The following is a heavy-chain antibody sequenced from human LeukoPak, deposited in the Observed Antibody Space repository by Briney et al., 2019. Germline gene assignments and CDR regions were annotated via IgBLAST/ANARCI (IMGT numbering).Heavy chain of an antibody. CDR2: ISTYSGNT. D-gene: IGHD6-13*01. Sequence: ASVKVSCKASGYTFTNYGISWVRQAPGQGLEWMGWISTYSGNTNYVQKLQGRVTMTTDTSTNTAYMELRSLRSDDTAVYYCARGRAAADDFDYWGQGTLVTVCS. CDR1: GYTFTNYG. CDR3: ARGRAAADDFDY. V-gene: IGHV1-18*04. J-gene: IGHJ4*02.